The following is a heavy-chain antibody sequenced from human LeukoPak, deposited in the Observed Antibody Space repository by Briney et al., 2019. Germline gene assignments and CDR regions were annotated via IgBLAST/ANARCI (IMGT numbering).Heavy chain of an antibody. D-gene: IGHD4-17*01. CDR3: AKDKGYGDYSFAFDI. CDR2: ISWNSGSI. CDR1: GVTFDDYA. J-gene: IGHJ3*02. Sequence: PGGSLRLSCAASGVTFDDYAMHWVRQAPGKGLEWVSGISWNSGSIGYADSVKGRFTISRDNAKNSLYLQMNSLRAEDTALYYCAKDKGYGDYSFAFDIWGQGTMVTVSS. V-gene: IGHV3-9*01.